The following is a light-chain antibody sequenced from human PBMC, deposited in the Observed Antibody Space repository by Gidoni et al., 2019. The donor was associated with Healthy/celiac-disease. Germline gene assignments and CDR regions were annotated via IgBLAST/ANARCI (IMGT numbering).Light chain of an antibody. V-gene: IGLV3-1*01. CDR3: QAWDSSTHVV. Sequence: SYELTQPPSVSVSPGQTASITCSGEKLGETYAFWYQQKPGTSPVLVIYQDSKRPSGNPERFSGSNSGNTATLTISGTQAMDEADYYCQAWDSSTHVVFGGGTKLTVL. CDR1: KLGETY. CDR2: QDS. J-gene: IGLJ2*01.